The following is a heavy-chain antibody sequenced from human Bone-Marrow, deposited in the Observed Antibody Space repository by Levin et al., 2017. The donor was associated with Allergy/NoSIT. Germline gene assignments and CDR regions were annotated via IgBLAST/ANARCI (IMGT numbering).Heavy chain of an antibody. V-gene: IGHV3-64*01. CDR2: ITSYGGST. CDR1: GFTFSSYV. D-gene: IGHD6-19*01. J-gene: IGHJ3*02. CDR3: ARASSYSRYSSGWGDAFVT. Sequence: GGSLRLSCAASGFTFSSYVMNWVRQAPGKGLEYVSAITSYGGSTYYANSVQGRFTISRDNSKNTLYLQMGSLRTEDMAVYYCARASSYSRYSSGWGDAFVTWGQGTMVTVPS.